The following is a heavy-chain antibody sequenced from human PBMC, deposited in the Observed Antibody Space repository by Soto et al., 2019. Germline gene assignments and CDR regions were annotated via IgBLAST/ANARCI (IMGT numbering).Heavy chain of an antibody. J-gene: IGHJ4*02. V-gene: IGHV4-30-4*01. Sequence: SETLSLTCTVSGGSISSGDYYWSWIRQPPGKGLEWIGYIYYSGSTYYNPSLKSRVTISVDTSKNQFPLKLSSVTAADTAVYYCARDDIDYGIFDYWGQGTLVTVSS. D-gene: IGHD4-17*01. CDR2: IYYSGST. CDR3: ARDDIDYGIFDY. CDR1: GGSISSGDYY.